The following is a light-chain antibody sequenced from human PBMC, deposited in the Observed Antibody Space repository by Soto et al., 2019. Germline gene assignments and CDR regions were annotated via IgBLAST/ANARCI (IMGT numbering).Light chain of an antibody. CDR1: QSISSN. CDR2: GAS. Sequence: EIVVTQSPSTVYVSPGERATLSCSASQSISSNLAWYQQKPGQAPRLLIYGASTGATDIPDRFSGSGSGTEFTLTISSLQSEDSAVYYCQQYDKWPRWTFGQGTKVDI. J-gene: IGKJ1*01. CDR3: QQYDKWPRWT. V-gene: IGKV3-15*01.